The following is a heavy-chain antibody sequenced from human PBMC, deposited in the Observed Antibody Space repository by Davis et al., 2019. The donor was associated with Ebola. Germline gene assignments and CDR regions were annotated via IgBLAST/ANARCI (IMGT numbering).Heavy chain of an antibody. CDR3: ARAGFYGDYSFDY. V-gene: IGHV3-74*01. J-gene: IGHJ4*02. CDR1: GFTSSSYE. Sequence: HTGGSLRPSCPASGFTSSSYEMNWVRPAPAKGLVWVTRINSDGSSTSYADSVNGRFTISRDNAKNTLYLQMNSLRAEDTAVYYCARAGFYGDYSFDYWGQGTLVTVSS. CDR2: INSDGSST. D-gene: IGHD4-17*01.